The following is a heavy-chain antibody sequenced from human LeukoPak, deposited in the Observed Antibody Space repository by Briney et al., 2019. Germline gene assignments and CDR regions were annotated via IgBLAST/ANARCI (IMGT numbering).Heavy chain of an antibody. J-gene: IGHJ4*02. CDR2: ISRNSTYI. CDR1: GFTFSSYE. Sequence: PGGSLRLSCAASGFTFSSYEMNWVRQAPGKGLEWVASISRNSTYIHYADSVKGRFTISRDNARNSLFLQMNSLRAEDTAIYYCARDEGYYFDSWGQGTQVTVSS. CDR3: ARDEGYYFDS. V-gene: IGHV3-21*01.